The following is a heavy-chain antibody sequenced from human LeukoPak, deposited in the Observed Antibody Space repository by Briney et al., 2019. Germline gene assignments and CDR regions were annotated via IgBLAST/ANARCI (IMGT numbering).Heavy chain of an antibody. D-gene: IGHD5-24*01. Sequence: PGGSLRLSCAASGFTFHDYAMHWVRQAPGKGLEWVSVISGDGVSTYYADSVKGRFTISRDSSKTSLYLQMSSLRTEDTALYYCAKAQWGYSYDMTEGSDYWGQGTLVTVSS. V-gene: IGHV3-43*02. CDR3: AKAQWGYSYDMTEGSDY. CDR2: ISGDGVST. CDR1: GFTFHDYA. J-gene: IGHJ4*02.